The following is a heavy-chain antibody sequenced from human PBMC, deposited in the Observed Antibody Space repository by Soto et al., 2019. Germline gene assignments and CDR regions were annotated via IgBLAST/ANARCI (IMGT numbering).Heavy chain of an antibody. CDR1: GFTFGSYS. J-gene: IGHJ4*02. D-gene: IGHD6-13*01. CDR3: ARDHTPLPPWHVGSSWSTSDY. V-gene: IGHV3-21*01. Sequence: PVGSLRLSCAASGFTFGSYSMKWVRPAPGEGLEWASSISSSSSYIYYADSVKGRFTISRDNAKNSLYLQMNSLRAEDTAVYYCARDHTPLPPWHVGSSWSTSDYWGQGTLVTVSS. CDR2: ISSSSSYI.